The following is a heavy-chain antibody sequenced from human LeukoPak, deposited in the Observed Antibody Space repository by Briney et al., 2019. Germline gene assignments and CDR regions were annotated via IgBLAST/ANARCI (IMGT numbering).Heavy chain of an antibody. V-gene: IGHV4-59*01. CDR3: ARKVVVVVASTPYYFDY. J-gene: IGHJ4*02. Sequence: PSETLSLTCTVSGGSISSYYRSWIRQPPGKGLEWIGYIYYSGSTNYNPSLKSRVTISVDTSKNQFSLKLSSVTAADTAVYYCARKVVVVVASTPYYFDYWGQGTLVTVSS. D-gene: IGHD2-15*01. CDR1: GGSISSYY. CDR2: IYYSGST.